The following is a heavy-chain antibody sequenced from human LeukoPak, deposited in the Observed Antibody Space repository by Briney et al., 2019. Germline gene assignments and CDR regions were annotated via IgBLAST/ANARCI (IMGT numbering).Heavy chain of an antibody. J-gene: IGHJ4*02. D-gene: IGHD5-18*01. Sequence: ASVKVSCKASGYTFTSYYMHWVRQAPGQGLEWMGWINPNSGGTNYAQKFQGRVTMTRDTSIRTDYMELSRLRSDDTAVYYCARDPVDTAMNDYWGQGTLVTVSS. CDR3: ARDPVDTAMNDY. CDR1: GYTFTSYY. V-gene: IGHV1-2*02. CDR2: INPNSGGT.